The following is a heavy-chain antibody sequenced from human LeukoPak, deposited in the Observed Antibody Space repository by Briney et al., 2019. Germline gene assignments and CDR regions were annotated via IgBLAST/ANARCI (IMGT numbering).Heavy chain of an antibody. J-gene: IGHJ5*02. Sequence: ASVKVSCKASGYTLTNYDINWVRQATGQGLEWMGWINPNSGGTNYAQKFQGRVTMTRDTSISTAYMELSRLRSDDTAVYYCARDTIFGVVISWGQGTLVTVSS. CDR2: INPNSGGT. D-gene: IGHD3-3*01. CDR1: GYTLTNYD. V-gene: IGHV1-2*02. CDR3: ARDTIFGVVIS.